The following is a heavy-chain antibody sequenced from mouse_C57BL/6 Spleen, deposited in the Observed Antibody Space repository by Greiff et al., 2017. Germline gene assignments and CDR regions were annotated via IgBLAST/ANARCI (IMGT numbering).Heavy chain of an antibody. V-gene: IGHV5-9*01. CDR2: ISGGGGNT. D-gene: IGHD1-1*01. J-gene: IGHJ3*01. CDR3: ARPDYYGSSYVFAY. CDR1: GYTFSSYT. Sequence: EVKVLESGAGLVKPGASVKLSCAASGYTFSSYTMSWVRQTPGKRLEWVATISGGGGNTYYPDSVKGPFTISRDNAKNTLYLQMSRLSSEDTALYYCARPDYYGSSYVFAYWGQGTLVTVSA.